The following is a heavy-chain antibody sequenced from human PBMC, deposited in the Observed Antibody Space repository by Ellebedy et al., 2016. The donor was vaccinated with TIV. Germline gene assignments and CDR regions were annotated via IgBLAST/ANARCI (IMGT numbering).Heavy chain of an antibody. Sequence: GESLKVSCAASGFTFSNAWMSWVRQAPGKGLEWVGRIKSKTDGGTTDYAAPVKGRFTISRDDSKNTLYPQMNSLKTEDTAVYYCTTDAYDYVWGSYRRGLGGGYWGQGTLVTVSS. V-gene: IGHV3-15*01. CDR2: IKSKTDGGTT. CDR1: GFTFSNAW. D-gene: IGHD3-16*02. CDR3: TTDAYDYVWGSYRRGLGGGY. J-gene: IGHJ4*02.